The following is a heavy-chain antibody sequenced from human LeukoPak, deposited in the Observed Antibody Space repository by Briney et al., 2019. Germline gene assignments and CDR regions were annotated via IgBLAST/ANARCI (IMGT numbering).Heavy chain of an antibody. CDR2: INPNSGGT. V-gene: IGHV1-2*02. CDR3: ARDPKYCSGGSCYGLGRNFDY. CDR1: GYTFTGYY. J-gene: IGHJ4*02. Sequence: ASVKVSCKASGYTFTGYYMHWVRQAPGQGLEWMGWINPNSGGTNYAQKFQGRVTMTRDTSISTAYMELSRLRSDDTAVYYCARDPKYCSGGSCYGLGRNFDYWGQGTLVTVSS. D-gene: IGHD2-15*01.